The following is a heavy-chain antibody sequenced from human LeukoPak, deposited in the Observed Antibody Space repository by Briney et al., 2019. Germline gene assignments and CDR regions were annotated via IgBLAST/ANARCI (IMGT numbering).Heavy chain of an antibody. V-gene: IGHV3-7*01. CDR2: IKQDGSEK. D-gene: IGHD2-2*01. CDR1: GFTFSSYL. Sequence: GGSLRLSCAASGFTFSSYLMSCVRQAPGKGLEWGANIKQDGSEKYYVDSVKGRFTISRDNSKNSLYLQMDSLRAEDKAVYYCASWCSSTSCYGGAMVNYWGQGTLVTVSS. J-gene: IGHJ4*02. CDR3: ASWCSSTSCYGGAMVNY.